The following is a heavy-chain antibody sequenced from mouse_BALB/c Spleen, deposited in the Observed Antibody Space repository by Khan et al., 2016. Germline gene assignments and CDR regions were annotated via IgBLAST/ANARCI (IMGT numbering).Heavy chain of an antibody. D-gene: IGHD1-1*01. J-gene: IGHJ2*01. CDR2: ILPGSGST. Sequence: QVQLQQSGAELMKPGASVKISCKATGYTFSSYWIEWVKQRPGHGLEWVGEILPGSGSTNYNEKFKGKATFTADTSSNTAYMQLSSLTSEDSAVYYCARLEKNLKVYYYGSSYVKGYYFDYWGQGTTLTVSS. CDR3: ARLEKNLKVYYYGSSYVKGYYFDY. CDR1: GYTFSSYW. V-gene: IGHV1-9*01.